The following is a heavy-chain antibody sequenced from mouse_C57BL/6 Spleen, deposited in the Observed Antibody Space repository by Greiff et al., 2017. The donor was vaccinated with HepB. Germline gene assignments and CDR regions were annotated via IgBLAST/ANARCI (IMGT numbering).Heavy chain of an antibody. J-gene: IGHJ4*01. CDR1: GFTFSSYA. CDR3: TRDYDDYDRAMDY. V-gene: IGHV5-9-1*02. D-gene: IGHD2-4*01. Sequence: EVQGVESGEGLVKPGGSLKLSCAASGFTFSSYAMSWVRQTPEKRLEWVAYISSGGDYIYYADTVKGRFTISRDNARNTLYLQMSSLKSEDTAMYDCTRDYDDYDRAMDYWGQGTSVTVSS. CDR2: ISSGGDYI.